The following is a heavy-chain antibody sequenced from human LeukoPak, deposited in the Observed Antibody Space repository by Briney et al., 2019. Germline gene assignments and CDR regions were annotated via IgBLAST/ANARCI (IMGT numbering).Heavy chain of an antibody. J-gene: IGHJ4*02. CDR3: AKEGLYSSSWYFLLDY. D-gene: IGHD6-13*01. CDR1: GFTFSSYG. V-gene: IGHV3-30*02. CDR2: IWYDGSNK. Sequence: GGSLRLSCAASGFTFSSYGMHWVRQAPGKGLEWVAVIWYDGSNKYYADSVKGRFTISRDNSKNTLYLQMNSLRAEDTAVYYCAKEGLYSSSWYFLLDYWGQGTLVTVSS.